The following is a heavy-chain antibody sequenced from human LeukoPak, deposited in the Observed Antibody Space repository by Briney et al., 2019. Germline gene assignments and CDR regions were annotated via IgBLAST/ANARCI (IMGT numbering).Heavy chain of an antibody. CDR3: ARGRPHGSDY. D-gene: IGHD2-15*01. Sequence: PWGSLRLSCAASGFTFSKFWTYWVRQAPGKRPVWVSRLNGDGRVTNYADSVKGRFTISRDNAKNTLYLQMNSLRVEDTAVYYCARGRPHGSDYWGQGTLVTVSS. V-gene: IGHV3-74*01. CDR1: GFTFSKFW. J-gene: IGHJ4*02. CDR2: LNGDGRVT.